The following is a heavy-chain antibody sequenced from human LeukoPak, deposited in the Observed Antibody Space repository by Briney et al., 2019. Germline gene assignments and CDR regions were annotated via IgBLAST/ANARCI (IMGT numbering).Heavy chain of an antibody. J-gene: IGHJ4*02. V-gene: IGHV3-23*01. CDR2: ISGSGGST. CDR1: GFTFSSYA. CDR3: AKGRVDGDYYFDY. D-gene: IGHD4-17*01. Sequence: TGGSLRLSCAASGFTFSSYAMSWVRQAPGKGLEWVSAISGSGGSTYYADSVKGRFNISRDNSKDTLYLQMNSLRAEDTAVYYCAKGRVDGDYYFDYWGQGTLVTVSS.